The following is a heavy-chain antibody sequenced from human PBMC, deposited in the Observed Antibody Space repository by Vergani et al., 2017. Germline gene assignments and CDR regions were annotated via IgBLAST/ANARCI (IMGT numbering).Heavy chain of an antibody. V-gene: IGHV4-30-2*01. CDR3: ARAVLRYFDWPAPYYMDV. CDR2: IYHSGST. J-gene: IGHJ6*03. CDR1: GGSISSGGYS. Sequence: QLQLQESGSGLVKPSQTLSLTCAVSGGSISSGGYSWSWIRQPPGKGLEWIGYIYHSGSTYYNPSLKSRVTISVDRSKNQFSLKLSSVTAADTAGYYCARAVLRYFDWPAPYYMDVWGKGTTVTVSS. D-gene: IGHD3-9*01.